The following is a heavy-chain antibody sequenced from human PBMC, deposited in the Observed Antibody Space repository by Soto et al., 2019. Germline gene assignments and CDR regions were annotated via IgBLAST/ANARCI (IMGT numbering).Heavy chain of an antibody. CDR2: IYPGDSDT. D-gene: IGHD1-20*01. V-gene: IGHV5-51*01. CDR3: ARLPVITGANSFFDY. CDR1: GYSFTSYW. Sequence: GESLKICCKVSGYSFTSYWIGWVRQMPGKGLEWMGVIYPGDSDTRYSPSFQGQVTISADKSISTAYLQWSSLRASDTAMYYCARLPVITGANSFFDYWGQGALVTVSS. J-gene: IGHJ4*02.